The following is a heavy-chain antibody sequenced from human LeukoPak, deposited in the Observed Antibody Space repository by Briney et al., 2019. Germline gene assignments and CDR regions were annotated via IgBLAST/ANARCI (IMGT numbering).Heavy chain of an antibody. J-gene: IGHJ4*02. CDR2: VHYNGKT. V-gene: IGHV4-34*01. CDR3: ARRGGGPYPFYFDY. D-gene: IGHD2-15*01. CDR1: VGSFSDYY. Sequence: SETLSLTCAVYVGSFSDYYWSWVRQPPGMGLEWIGEVHYNGKTNYNPSLKSRVTISRDTSKKQFSLRLNFVTAADTAVYYCARRGGGPYPFYFDYWGRGTLVTVSS.